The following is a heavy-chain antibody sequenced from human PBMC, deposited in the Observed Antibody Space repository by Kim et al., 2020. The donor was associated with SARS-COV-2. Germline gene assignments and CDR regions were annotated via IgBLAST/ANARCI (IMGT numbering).Heavy chain of an antibody. J-gene: IGHJ5*02. V-gene: IGHV4-34*01. CDR2: INHSGST. CDR1: GGSFSGYY. CDR3: ARGRIDRRLGYDFPTGWFDP. D-gene: IGHD5-12*01. Sequence: SETLSLTCAVYGGSFSGYYWSWIRQPPGKGLEWIGEINHSGSTNYSPSLKSRVTISVDTSKNQFSLKLSSVTAADTAVYYCARGRIDRRLGYDFPTGWFDPWGQGTLVTVSS.